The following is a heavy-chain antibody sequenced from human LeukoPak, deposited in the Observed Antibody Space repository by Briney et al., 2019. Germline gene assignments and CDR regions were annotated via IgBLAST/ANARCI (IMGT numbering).Heavy chain of an antibody. CDR3: ASDLTVPPYTWFDP. D-gene: IGHD7-27*01. Sequence: SETPSLTCTVSGGSIRSSHWSWIRQPAGKGLEWIAIIYNSGGTNYNPSLKSRVTISRDTSKNQFSLTLTSVTAADTAVYYCASDLTVPPYTWFDPWGQGTLVTVSS. V-gene: IGHV4-4*07. CDR2: IYNSGGT. CDR1: GGSIRSSH. J-gene: IGHJ5*02.